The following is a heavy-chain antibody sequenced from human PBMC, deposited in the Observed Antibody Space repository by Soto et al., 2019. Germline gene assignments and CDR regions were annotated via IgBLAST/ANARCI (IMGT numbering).Heavy chain of an antibody. Sequence: SETLSLTCTVSGGSISSGGYYWSWIRQPPGKGLEWIGEINHSGSTNYNPSLKSRVTISVDTSKNQFSLKLSSLTAADTAVHYCARSGGLQHIDYWGQGTLVTVS. D-gene: IGHD2-21*02. CDR2: INHSGST. CDR3: ARSGGLQHIDY. J-gene: IGHJ4*02. V-gene: IGHV4-39*01. CDR1: GGSISSGGYY.